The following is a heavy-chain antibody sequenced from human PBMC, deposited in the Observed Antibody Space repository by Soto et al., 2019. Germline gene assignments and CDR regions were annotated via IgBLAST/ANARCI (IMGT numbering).Heavy chain of an antibody. D-gene: IGHD3-9*01. CDR3: GRHGNYDIGWFDP. CDR2: THNSGSV. Sequence: SETLSLTCTVSGASISSGDDYWSWIRQPPGKGQEWIGYTHNSGSVNYNPSLKSRVTISADASRSHVALILKSVTAADTAVYYCGRHGNYDIGWFDPWGQGILVTVS. J-gene: IGHJ5*02. V-gene: IGHV4-30-4*01. CDR1: GASISSGDDY.